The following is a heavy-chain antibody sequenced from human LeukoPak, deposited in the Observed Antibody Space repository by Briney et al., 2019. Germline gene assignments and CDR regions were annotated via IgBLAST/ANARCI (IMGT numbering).Heavy chain of an antibody. V-gene: IGHV4-39*01. CDR3: AGSPYSGSSFDY. CDR2: IHSSGST. D-gene: IGHD1-26*01. Sequence: PSETLSLTCTVSGGSISTSYYWGWTRQPPGKGLVWIGNIHSSGSTFYNPSLKSRVIISVDMSKNQFSLKLSSVTAADTAVYYCAGSPYSGSSFDYWGQGTLITVSS. CDR1: GGSISTSYY. J-gene: IGHJ4*02.